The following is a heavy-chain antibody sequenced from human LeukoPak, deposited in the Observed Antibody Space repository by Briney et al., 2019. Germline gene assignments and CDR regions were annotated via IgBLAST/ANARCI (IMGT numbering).Heavy chain of an antibody. CDR1: GGSISSYY. J-gene: IGHJ6*03. V-gene: IGHV4-4*07. CDR2: IYTSGST. Sequence: SETLSLTCTVSGGSISSYYWSWIRQPAGKGLEWIGRIYTSGSTNYNPSLKSRVTMSVDTSENQFSLKLSSVTAADTAVYYCARGLRDYYYYYMDVWGKGTTVTVSS. CDR3: ARGLRDYYYYYMDV.